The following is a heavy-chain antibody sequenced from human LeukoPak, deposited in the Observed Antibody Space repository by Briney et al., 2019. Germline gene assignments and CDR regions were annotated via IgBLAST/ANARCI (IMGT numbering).Heavy chain of an antibody. V-gene: IGHV1-18*01. J-gene: IGHJ6*02. CDR2: ISAYNGNT. D-gene: IGHD1-26*01. Sequence: ASVKVSCKASGGTFSSYAISWVRQAPGQGLEWMGWISAYNGNTNYAQKLQGRVTMTTDTSTSTAYMELRSLRSDDTAVYYCARVRRRELLDGMDVWGQGTTVTVSS. CDR1: GGTFSSYA. CDR3: ARVRRRELLDGMDV.